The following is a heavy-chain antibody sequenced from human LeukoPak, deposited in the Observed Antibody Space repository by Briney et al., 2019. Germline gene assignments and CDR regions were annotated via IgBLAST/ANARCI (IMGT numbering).Heavy chain of an antibody. CDR3: ARSYGHDAFDI. D-gene: IGHD4-17*01. V-gene: IGHV4-59*08. Sequence: SSETLSLTCTVSGGSISSYYWSWIRQPPGKGLEWTGYIYYSGSTNYNPSLKSRVTISVDTSKNQFSLKLSSVTAADTAVYYCARSYGHDAFDIWGQGTMVTVSS. CDR1: GGSISSYY. CDR2: IYYSGST. J-gene: IGHJ3*02.